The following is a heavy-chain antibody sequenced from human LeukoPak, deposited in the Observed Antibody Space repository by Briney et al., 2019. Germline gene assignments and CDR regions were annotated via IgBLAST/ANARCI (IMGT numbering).Heavy chain of an antibody. V-gene: IGHV4-34*01. CDR3: ARSSATVTLDY. J-gene: IGHJ4*02. CDR1: GGSFSGYY. D-gene: IGHD4-4*01. Sequence: PSETLSLTCAVYGGSFSGYYWSWIRQPPGKGLEWIGEINHSGSTNYNPSLKSRVTISVDTSKNQFSLKLSSVTAADTAVYYCARSSATVTLDYWGQGTLVTVSS. CDR2: INHSGST.